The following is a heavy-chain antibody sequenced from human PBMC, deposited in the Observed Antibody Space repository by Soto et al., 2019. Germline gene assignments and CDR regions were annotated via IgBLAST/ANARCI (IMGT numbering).Heavy chain of an antibody. CDR2: VSNTWST. CDR1: GGSVGSANSY. J-gene: IGHJ6*02. D-gene: IGHD5-12*01. Sequence: QVQLLETGPGLVKPSETLSLTCSASGGSVGSANSYWSWIRQPTGKGLEWIGYVSNTWSTNYNPALKSRLTMSIDTSMNQFSLRLTSLTAADTADDYCARRPLLYRGYGYSYYGMDVWGQWTTVTVSS. CDR3: ARRPLLYRGYGYSYYGMDV. V-gene: IGHV4-61*01.